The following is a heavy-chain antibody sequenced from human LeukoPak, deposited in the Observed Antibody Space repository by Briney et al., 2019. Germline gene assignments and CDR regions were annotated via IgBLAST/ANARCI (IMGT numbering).Heavy chain of an antibody. V-gene: IGHV3-43*01. D-gene: IGHD2-2*01. CDR1: GFTFDDYT. CDR3: ARTPQKYCGSTSCFNWFDS. J-gene: IGHJ5*01. Sequence: GGSLRLSCAASGFTFDDYTMHWVRQAPGKGLEWVSLLTWDGGRTYYAGSVKGRFTISRDNSKNTLYLQMNSLRTEDTALYYCARTPQKYCGSTSCFNWFDSWGQGTLVTVSS. CDR2: LTWDGGRT.